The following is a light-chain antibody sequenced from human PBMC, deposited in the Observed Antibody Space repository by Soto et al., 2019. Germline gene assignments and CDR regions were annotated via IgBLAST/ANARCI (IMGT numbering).Light chain of an antibody. Sequence: SYELTQPPSVSVSPGQTASITCSGDKLGDKYACWYQQKPGQSPVLVIYQDSKRPSGIPARFSGSNSRNTSTLTISGTQAMDEADYYFQAWDSSTVVFGGGTKGTVL. CDR2: QDS. J-gene: IGLJ2*01. V-gene: IGLV3-1*01. CDR1: KLGDKY. CDR3: QAWDSSTVV.